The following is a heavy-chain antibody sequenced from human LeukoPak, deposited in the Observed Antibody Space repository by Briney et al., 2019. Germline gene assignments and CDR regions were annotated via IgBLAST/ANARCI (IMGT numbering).Heavy chain of an antibody. Sequence: ASVKVSCKASGYTFTGYYMHWVRQAPGQGLEWMGWINPNSGGTNYAQKFQGRVTMTRDTSISTAYMGLSRLRSDDTAVYYCARGTMGSGYSDAFDIWGQGTMVTVSS. V-gene: IGHV1-2*02. CDR1: GYTFTGYY. J-gene: IGHJ3*02. CDR3: ARGTMGSGYSDAFDI. CDR2: INPNSGGT. D-gene: IGHD3-3*01.